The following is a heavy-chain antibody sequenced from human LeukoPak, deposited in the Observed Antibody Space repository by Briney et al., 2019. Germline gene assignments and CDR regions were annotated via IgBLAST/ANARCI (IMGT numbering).Heavy chain of an antibody. Sequence: SETLSLTCTVSGGSISSYYWSWIRQPPGKGLEWIGYIYYSGSTNYNPSLKSRVTISVDTSKNQFSLKLSSVTAADTAVYYCARDPTPYYYGSGSYSDWFDPWGQGTLVTVSS. CDR2: IYYSGST. CDR3: ARDPTPYYYGSGSYSDWFDP. CDR1: GGSISSYY. J-gene: IGHJ5*02. D-gene: IGHD3-10*01. V-gene: IGHV4-59*12.